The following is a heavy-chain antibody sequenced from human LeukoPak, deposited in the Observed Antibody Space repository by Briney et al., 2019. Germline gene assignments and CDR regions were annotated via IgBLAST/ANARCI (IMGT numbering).Heavy chain of an antibody. CDR2: IYYSGST. D-gene: IGHD2-2*01. CDR3: ARASPCSTSCYPDY. V-gene: IGHV4-31*03. CDR1: GGSISSGGYY. J-gene: IGHJ4*02. Sequence: SETLSLTCTVSGGSISSGGYYWSWIRQHPGKGLEWIGYIYYSGSTYYNPSLKSRVTISVDTSKNQFSLKLSSVTAAETAVYYCARASPCSTSCYPDYWGQGTLVTVSS.